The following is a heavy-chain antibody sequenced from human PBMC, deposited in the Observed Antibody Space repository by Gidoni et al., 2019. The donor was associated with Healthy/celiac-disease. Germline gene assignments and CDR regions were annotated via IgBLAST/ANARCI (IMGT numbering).Heavy chain of an antibody. Sequence: EVQLVESGGGLVQPGRSLRLSCAASGFTFSSYSMTWVRQAPGKGLEWVSYISSSSSTIYYADSVKGRFTISRDNAKNSLYLQMNSLRAEDTAVYYCAREVGRWLQLDALGYYYGMDVWGQGTTVTVSS. V-gene: IGHV3-48*01. CDR2: ISSSSSTI. CDR3: AREVGRWLQLDALGYYYGMDV. CDR1: GFTFSSYS. J-gene: IGHJ6*02. D-gene: IGHD5-12*01.